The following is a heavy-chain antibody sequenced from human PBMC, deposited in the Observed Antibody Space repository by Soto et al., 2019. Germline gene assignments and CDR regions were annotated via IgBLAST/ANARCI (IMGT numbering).Heavy chain of an antibody. CDR3: ARGGAMGVDY. J-gene: IGHJ4*02. CDR1: VFTFNTHW. V-gene: IGHV3-74*01. Sequence: PWWSLRLSCTASVFTFNTHWMHWFRQAPGKGLAWVSRIYFDGITTNYADSVKGRLTVSRDNAKNTVYLHVNTLRDEDTAVYYCARGGAMGVDYWGQGTLVTVSS. D-gene: IGHD1-26*01. CDR2: IYFDGITT.